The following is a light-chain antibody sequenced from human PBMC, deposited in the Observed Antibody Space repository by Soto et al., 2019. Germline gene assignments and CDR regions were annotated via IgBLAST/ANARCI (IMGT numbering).Light chain of an antibody. CDR2: GAS. CDR1: DSVSSN. Sequence: IVMTQSPFTLSVSPGERATLSCRASDSVSSNLAWYQQRPGQAPRLLIYGASTRATETPLRFRGSGSGTEFTLTISSLQSEDLAVYYCQQYNNWPPSIIFGPGTRVEIK. V-gene: IGKV3-15*01. CDR3: QQYNNWPPSII. J-gene: IGKJ5*01.